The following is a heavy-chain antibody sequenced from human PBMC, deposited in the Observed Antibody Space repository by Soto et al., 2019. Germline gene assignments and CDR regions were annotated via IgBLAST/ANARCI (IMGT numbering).Heavy chain of an antibody. Sequence: VGSLRLSCAASGFTFSSYSMNWVRQAPGKGLEWVSYISSSSSTIYYADSVKGRFTISRDNAKNSLYLQMNSLRDEDTAVYYCATDYLTSTVVYNWFDPWGQGTLVTVSS. CDR3: ATDYLTSTVVYNWFDP. CDR2: ISSSSSTI. J-gene: IGHJ5*02. V-gene: IGHV3-48*02. D-gene: IGHD2-8*02. CDR1: GFTFSSYS.